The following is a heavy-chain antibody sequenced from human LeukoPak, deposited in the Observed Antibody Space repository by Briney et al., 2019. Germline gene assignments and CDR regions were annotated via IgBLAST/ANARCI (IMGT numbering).Heavy chain of an antibody. CDR1: GYTFTGNG. Sequence: ASVKVSCKASGYTFTGNGISWVRQAPGQGLEWMGWFSGYNGNTEYARMLQGRVTMTTDTSTSTAYMELRSLRSDDTAVYYCARAGHCSGTNCYMEGFDYWGQGTLVTVSS. CDR2: FSGYNGNT. V-gene: IGHV1-18*01. J-gene: IGHJ4*02. D-gene: IGHD2-2*02. CDR3: ARAGHCSGTNCYMEGFDY.